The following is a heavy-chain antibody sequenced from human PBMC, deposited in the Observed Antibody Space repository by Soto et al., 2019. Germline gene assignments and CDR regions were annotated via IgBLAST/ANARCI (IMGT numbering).Heavy chain of an antibody. V-gene: IGHV4-59*01. CDR1: GGSISSYY. CDR2: IYYSGST. J-gene: IGHJ5*02. D-gene: IGHD3-10*01. Sequence: PSETLSLTCTVSGGSISSYYWSWIRQPPGKGLEWIGYIYYSGSTNYNPSLKSRVTISVDTPKNQFSLKLSSVTAADTAVYYCARDGGYGSGAGWFDPWGQGTLVTVSS. CDR3: ARDGGYGSGAGWFDP.